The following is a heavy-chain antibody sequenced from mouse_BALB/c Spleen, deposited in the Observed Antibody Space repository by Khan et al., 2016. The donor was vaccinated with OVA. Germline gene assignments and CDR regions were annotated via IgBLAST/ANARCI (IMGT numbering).Heavy chain of an antibody. Sequence: QVQLQQSGAELARPGASVRMSCKASGYTFTSHTMHWVKQRPGQGLEWIGYINPRSCYTQYNQKFNDKATLTADISSSTAYLQLSSLTSEDSAVYYCARRTTEYALDYWGQGTSVTVSS. CDR3: ARRTTEYALDY. D-gene: IGHD2-14*01. CDR1: GYTFTSHT. CDR2: INPRSCYT. V-gene: IGHV1-4*01. J-gene: IGHJ4*01.